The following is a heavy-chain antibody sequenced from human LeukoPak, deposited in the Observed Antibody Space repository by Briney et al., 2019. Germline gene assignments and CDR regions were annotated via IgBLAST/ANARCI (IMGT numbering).Heavy chain of an antibody. CDR2: LSGSGDRT. D-gene: IGHD1-26*01. CDR1: GFTFNTYG. Sequence: GGSLRLSCAASGFTFNTYGMSWVRQAPGKGLEWLSALSGSGDRTYYADSVKGRFTISRDNSKNTLYLQMNSLRAEDTAVYSCAKDRVGALLYFDSWGQGILVTVSS. CDR3: AKDRVGALLYFDS. V-gene: IGHV3-23*01. J-gene: IGHJ4*02.